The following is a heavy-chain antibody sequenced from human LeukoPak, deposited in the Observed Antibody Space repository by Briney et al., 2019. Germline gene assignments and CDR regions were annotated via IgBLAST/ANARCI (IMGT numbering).Heavy chain of an antibody. J-gene: IGHJ3*01. D-gene: IGHD3-16*01. Sequence: PGGSLRLSCAASGFTFSSYGMHWVRQAPGKGLEWVAVISYDGSNKYYADSVKGRFTISRDNSKNTLYLQMNSLRAEDTAVYYCAKDPGGAVGLPSVWGQGTMVTVSS. CDR2: ISYDGSNK. V-gene: IGHV3-30*18. CDR3: AKDPGGAVGLPSV. CDR1: GFTFSSYG.